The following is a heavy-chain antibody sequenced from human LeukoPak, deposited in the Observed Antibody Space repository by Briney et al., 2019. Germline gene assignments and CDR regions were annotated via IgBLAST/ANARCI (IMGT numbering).Heavy chain of an antibody. CDR1: GGTFSSYA. CDR3: ARNGYFDWITGFDP. J-gene: IGHJ5*02. CDR2: IIPIFGTA. Sequence: SVKISCKASGGTFSSYAISWVRQAPGQGLEWMGGIIPIFGTANYAQKFQSRVTITADKSTSTAYIELSSLRSEDTPVYYCARNGYFDWITGFDPWGQGTLVTVSS. D-gene: IGHD3-9*01. V-gene: IGHV1-69*06.